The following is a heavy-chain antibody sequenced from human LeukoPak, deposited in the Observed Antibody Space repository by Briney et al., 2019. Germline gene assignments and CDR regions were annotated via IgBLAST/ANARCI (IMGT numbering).Heavy chain of an antibody. J-gene: IGHJ4*02. CDR1: GFTFNIYS. CDR3: ARVKGYGGYTVVPLDY. CDR2: ISSSSSAI. D-gene: IGHD6-13*01. Sequence: GGSLRLSCAASGFTFNIYSMNWVRQAPGKGLEWVSYISSSSSAIYYADSVKGRFTIPRDNAKNSLYLQMNSLRAEDTAVYYCARVKGYGGYTVVPLDYWGQGTPVTVSS. V-gene: IGHV3-48*01.